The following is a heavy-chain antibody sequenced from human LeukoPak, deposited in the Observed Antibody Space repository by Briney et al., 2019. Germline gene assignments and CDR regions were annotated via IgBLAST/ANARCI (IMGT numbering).Heavy chain of an antibody. V-gene: IGHV4-31*03. CDR3: AREPRSYYDILTGLRNWFDP. J-gene: IGHJ5*02. CDR2: ISYSGST. Sequence: SETLSLTCTVSGGSISSADYYWSWIRQPPGKGLEWIGYISYSGSTYYNASLKSRVTMSLDTSKNQFSLKLSSVTAADTAVYYCAREPRSYYDILTGLRNWFDPWGQGTLVTVSS. CDR1: GGSISSADYY. D-gene: IGHD3-9*01.